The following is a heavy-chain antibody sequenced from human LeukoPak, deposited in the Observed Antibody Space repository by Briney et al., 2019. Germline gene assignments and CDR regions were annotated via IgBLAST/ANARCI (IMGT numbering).Heavy chain of an antibody. CDR1: GGSFSSSSYY. CDR2: IYYSGST. V-gene: IGHV4-39*01. CDR3: ARRYCSSTSCHYFDY. Sequence: SETLSLTCTVSGGSFSSSSYYWGWIRQPPGKGLEWIGSIYYSGSTYYNPSLKSRVTISVDTSKTQFSLKLSSVTAADTAVYYCARRYCSSTSCHYFDYWGQGTLVTVSS. D-gene: IGHD2-2*01. J-gene: IGHJ4*02.